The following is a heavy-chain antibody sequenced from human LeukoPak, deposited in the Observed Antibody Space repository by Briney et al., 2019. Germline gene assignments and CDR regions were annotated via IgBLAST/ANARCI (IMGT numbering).Heavy chain of an antibody. Sequence: GGSLRLSCAASGITFSSYGMSWVRQAPGKGLEWVSSISSTGGTTYYADSVKGRFTISRDNYKNTLYLQMNSLRAEDTAIYYCAKNGDRGAYCTGGTCYPYFYYYMDVWGKGTTVTI. D-gene: IGHD2-15*01. CDR3: AKNGDRGAYCTGGTCYPYFYYYMDV. V-gene: IGHV3-23*01. CDR2: ISSTGGTT. CDR1: GITFSSYG. J-gene: IGHJ6*03.